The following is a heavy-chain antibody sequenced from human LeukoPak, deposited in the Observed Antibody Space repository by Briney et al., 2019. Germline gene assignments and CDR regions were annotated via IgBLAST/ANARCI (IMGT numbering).Heavy chain of an antibody. J-gene: IGHJ6*03. Sequence: GASVKVSCKASGYTFTSYYMHWVRQAPGQGLEWMGIINPSGGSTSYAQKFQGRVTMTRDMSTSTVYMELSSLRSEDTAVYYCARGQARLPKLNYYYYYMDVWGKGITVTVSS. D-gene: IGHD6-6*01. CDR2: INPSGGST. CDR1: GYTFTSYY. V-gene: IGHV1-46*01. CDR3: ARGQARLPKLNYYYYYMDV.